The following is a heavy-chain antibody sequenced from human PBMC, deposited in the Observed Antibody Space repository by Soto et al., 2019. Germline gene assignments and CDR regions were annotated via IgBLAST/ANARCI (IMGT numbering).Heavy chain of an antibody. CDR1: GGSISSSGYY. CDR2: INYSGST. CDR3: ARELLWFGELPSNYYYYGMDV. V-gene: IGHV4-39*01. Sequence: SETLSLTYTVSGGSISSSGYYWGWIRQPPGKGLGWIGSINYSGSTYYNPSLKSRVTISVDTSKNQFSLKLSSVTAADTAVYYCARELLWFGELPSNYYYYGMDVWGQGTTVS. D-gene: IGHD3-10*01. J-gene: IGHJ6*02.